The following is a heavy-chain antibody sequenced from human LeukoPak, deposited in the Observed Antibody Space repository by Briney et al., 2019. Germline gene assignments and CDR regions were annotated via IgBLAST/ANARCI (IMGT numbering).Heavy chain of an antibody. CDR2: IKQDGSET. CDR1: GSTFSRYW. Sequence: GGSLRLSCAASGSTFSRYWMTWVRQAPGKGLEGVANIKQDGSETYYVDAVKGRFTISRDNAKNSLYLQMNSLRVDDTAVYFCARGRYSGYVYYFDYGGQGTLVTVSS. CDR3: ARGRYSGYVYYFDY. V-gene: IGHV3-7*01. D-gene: IGHD5-12*01. J-gene: IGHJ4*02.